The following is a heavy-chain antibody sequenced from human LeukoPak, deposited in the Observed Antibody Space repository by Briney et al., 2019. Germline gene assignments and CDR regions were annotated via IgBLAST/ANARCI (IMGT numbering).Heavy chain of an antibody. D-gene: IGHD4-23*01. Sequence: GESLKISCKGAGYSFTSYWIGLGRQMPGKGLGWGGIIYPGDSDTRDSPPFQGQVTISADKSISTAFLQWSSLKASDTAMYYCARGASGGNYIYYYYYYMDVWGKGTTVTVSS. J-gene: IGHJ6*03. CDR2: IYPGDSDT. V-gene: IGHV5-51*01. CDR1: GYSFTSYW. CDR3: ARGASGGNYIYYYYYYMDV.